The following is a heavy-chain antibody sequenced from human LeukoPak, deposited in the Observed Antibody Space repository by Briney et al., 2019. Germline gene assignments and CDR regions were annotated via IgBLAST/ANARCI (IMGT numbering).Heavy chain of an antibody. D-gene: IGHD3-3*01. J-gene: IGHJ6*03. CDR1: GYSFTSYG. Sequence: ASVKVSCKASGYSFTSYGLNWVRQAPGQGLEWMGWISAYNGKTFYAEKFQDRVTITRDTSASTAYMELSSLRSEDMAVYYCARARYETRIWPKSRYDYYHYMDVWGKGTTVTVSS. CDR3: ARARYETRIWPKSRYDYYHYMDV. V-gene: IGHV1-18*03. CDR2: ISAYNGKT.